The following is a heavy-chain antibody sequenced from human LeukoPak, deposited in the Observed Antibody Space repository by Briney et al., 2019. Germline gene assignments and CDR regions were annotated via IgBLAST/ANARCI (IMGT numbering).Heavy chain of an antibody. V-gene: IGHV3-7*01. J-gene: IGHJ6*03. CDR3: ARVERYFDWSLGNYYYYYYMDV. CDR1: GFTFDDYG. CDR2: IKHDGSEK. D-gene: IGHD3-9*01. Sequence: GGSLRLSCAASGFTFDDYGMSWVRQAPGKGLEWVANIKHDGSEKYYVDSVKGRFTISRDNAKNSLYLQMNSLRAEDTAVYYCARVERYFDWSLGNYYYYYYMDVWGKGTTVTISS.